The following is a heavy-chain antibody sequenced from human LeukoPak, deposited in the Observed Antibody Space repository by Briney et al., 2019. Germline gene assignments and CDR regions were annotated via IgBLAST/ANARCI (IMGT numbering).Heavy chain of an antibody. CDR2: VASSGTS. CDR1: GDSLNTYY. Sequence: SETLSLTCTVSGDSLNTYYWTWIRQTPGKELEWMGFVASSGTSNYNPSLKSRVSISIDTSKNQFSLARTSVPPADTAVYYCARVVRGVVTSNWFDPWGQGTLVSVSS. J-gene: IGHJ5*02. D-gene: IGHD2-21*02. V-gene: IGHV4-59*01. CDR3: ARVVRGVVTSNWFDP.